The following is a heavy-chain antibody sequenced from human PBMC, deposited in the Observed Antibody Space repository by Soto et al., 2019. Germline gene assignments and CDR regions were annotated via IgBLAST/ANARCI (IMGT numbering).Heavy chain of an antibody. J-gene: IGHJ6*02. Sequence: HPGGSLRLSCAASGFTFSGSAMHWVRQASGKGLEWVGRIRSKANSYATAYAASVKGRFTISRDDSKNTAYLQMNSLKTEDTAVYYCTRLNITMVRGVIVSYYGMDVWGQGTTVTVSS. D-gene: IGHD3-10*01. CDR3: TRLNITMVRGVIVSYYGMDV. V-gene: IGHV3-73*01. CDR1: GFTFSGSA. CDR2: IRSKANSYAT.